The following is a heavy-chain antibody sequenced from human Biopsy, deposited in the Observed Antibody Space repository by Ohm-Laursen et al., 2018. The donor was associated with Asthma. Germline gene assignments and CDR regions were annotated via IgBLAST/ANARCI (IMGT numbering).Heavy chain of an antibody. Sequence: ASETASRTPSGYTFNSAGITWARLAPGQGLEWMGWISVYNGNTKVAQKLQDRVTMITDTSTSTAYMELRSLRSDDTAVYFCARAVDYSHYYGIDVWGQGTTVTVS. D-gene: IGHD3-10*01. CDR2: ISVYNGNT. V-gene: IGHV1-18*01. J-gene: IGHJ6*02. CDR1: GYTFNSAG. CDR3: ARAVDYSHYYGIDV.